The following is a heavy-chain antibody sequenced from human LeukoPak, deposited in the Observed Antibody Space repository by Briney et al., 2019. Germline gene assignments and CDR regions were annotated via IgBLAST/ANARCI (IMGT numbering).Heavy chain of an antibody. V-gene: IGHV3-21*01. J-gene: IGHJ4*02. CDR1: GFTFRAYS. CDR2: ISSISHYI. D-gene: IGHD2-2*01. Sequence: GGSLRLSCAASGFTFRAYSMNWVRQAPGKGLEWVSTISSISHYIYYADSVKGRFTISRDNARNSLYLQMNSLRAEDTAVYCTRDLSTGMPGGFDYWGQGTLATVSS. CDR3: TRDLSTGMPGGFDY.